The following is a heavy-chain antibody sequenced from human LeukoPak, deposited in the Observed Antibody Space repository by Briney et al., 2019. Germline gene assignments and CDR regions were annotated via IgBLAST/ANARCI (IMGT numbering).Heavy chain of an antibody. CDR1: GRSISNNNYY. CDR3: ATWRTAKTGFDY. Sequence: SEPLSLTCTVSGRSISNNNYYWACIRQPPGKRLECIDSIYYSGSPNYNLSLKSRVTISVDTSKNQFSLRLSSVTAADTAVYYCATWRTAKTGFDYWGQGTLVTVSS. V-gene: IGHV4-39*01. CDR2: IYYSGSP. J-gene: IGHJ4*02. D-gene: IGHD1-1*01.